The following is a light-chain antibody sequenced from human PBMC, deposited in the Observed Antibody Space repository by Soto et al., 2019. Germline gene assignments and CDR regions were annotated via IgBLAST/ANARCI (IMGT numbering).Light chain of an antibody. J-gene: IGKJ4*01. V-gene: IGKV3-11*01. CDR1: HNIDNY. Sequence: EIVLTQSPATLSLSPGETATLSCRASHNIDNYLAWYQQKPGQAPRLLISDASNRATGIPARFSGSGSGTDFTLTISSLEPEDFALYYCQQRSNWPGTFGGGTKVDI. CDR3: QQRSNWPGT. CDR2: DAS.